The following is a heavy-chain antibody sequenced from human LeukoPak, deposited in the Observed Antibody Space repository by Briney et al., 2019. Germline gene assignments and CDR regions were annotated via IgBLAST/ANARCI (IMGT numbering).Heavy chain of an antibody. Sequence: SETLSLTCTVSGGSISSYYWSWIRQPAGKGLEWIGYIYYSGSTYYNPSLKSRVTISVDTSKNQFSLKLSSVTAADTAVYYCASMSRYSYGFGYWGQGTLVTVSS. J-gene: IGHJ4*02. V-gene: IGHV4-59*06. CDR1: GGSISSYY. CDR2: IYYSGST. D-gene: IGHD5-18*01. CDR3: ASMSRYSYGFGY.